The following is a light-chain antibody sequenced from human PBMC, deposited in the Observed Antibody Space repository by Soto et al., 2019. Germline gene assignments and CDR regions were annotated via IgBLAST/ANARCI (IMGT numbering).Light chain of an antibody. CDR3: LHDYSYPRT. V-gene: IGKV1-6*01. CDR1: QAIRND. CDR2: TAS. J-gene: IGKJ1*01. Sequence: AIPMTQSPSSLSASVGDRVIITCRASQAIRNDLGWYQQKPGKAPKLLIYTASTLQSGVPSRFSGSGSGADFTLTIRSLQPEDSATYYCLHDYSYPRTFGQGTKVDIK.